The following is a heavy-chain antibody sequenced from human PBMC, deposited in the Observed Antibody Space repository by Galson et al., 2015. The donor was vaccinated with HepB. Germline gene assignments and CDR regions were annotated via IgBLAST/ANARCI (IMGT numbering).Heavy chain of an antibody. CDR1: GFTFDDYT. Sequence: SLRLSCAASGFTFDDYTMHWVRQAPGKGLEWVSLISWDGGSTYYADSVKGRFTISRDNSKNSLYLQMNSLRTEDTALYYCAKGDGSYYYDSSGYSHDAFDIWGQGTMVTVSS. V-gene: IGHV3-43*01. D-gene: IGHD3-22*01. CDR3: AKGDGSYYYDSSGYSHDAFDI. CDR2: ISWDGGST. J-gene: IGHJ3*02.